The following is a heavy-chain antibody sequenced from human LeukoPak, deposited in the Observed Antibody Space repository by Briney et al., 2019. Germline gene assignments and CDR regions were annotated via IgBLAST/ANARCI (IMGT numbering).Heavy chain of an antibody. J-gene: IGHJ4*02. CDR2: ISGYNGNP. D-gene: IGHD6-19*01. Sequence: ASVKVSCKTSGYTFTNYGISWVRQAPGQGLEWMGLISGYNGNPRYAQKVQGRVTMTTDTSTNTAYMEVNSLRSDDTAIYYCARDPSLAVAGIRLFDYWGQGTLVIVSS. CDR3: ARDPSLAVAGIRLFDY. CDR1: GYTFTNYG. V-gene: IGHV1-18*01.